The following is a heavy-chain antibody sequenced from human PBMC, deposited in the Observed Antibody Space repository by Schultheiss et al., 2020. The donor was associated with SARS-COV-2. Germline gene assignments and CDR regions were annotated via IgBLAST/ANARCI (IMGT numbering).Heavy chain of an antibody. D-gene: IGHD2-2*01. V-gene: IGHV3-23*01. CDR2: ISGSGGST. Sequence: ESLKISCAASGFTFSSYWMHWVRQAPGKGLEWVSAISGSGGSTYYADSVKGRFTISRDNSKNTLYLQMNSLRAEDTAVYYCARGELGYCSSTSCYVAFDIWGQGTMVTVSS. J-gene: IGHJ3*02. CDR1: GFTFSSYW. CDR3: ARGELGYCSSTSCYVAFDI.